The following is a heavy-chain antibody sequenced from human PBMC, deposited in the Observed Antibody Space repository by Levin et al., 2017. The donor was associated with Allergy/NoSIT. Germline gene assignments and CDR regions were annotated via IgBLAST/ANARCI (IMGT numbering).Heavy chain of an antibody. Sequence: GGSLRLSCAASGFTFSSYGMHWVRQAPGKGLEWVAVISYDGSNKYYADSVKGRFTISRDNSKNTLYLQMNSLRAEDTAVYYCAKDQHGDSGYDPMSYFGYWGQGTLVTVSS. J-gene: IGHJ4*02. CDR2: ISYDGSNK. CDR1: GFTFSSYG. V-gene: IGHV3-30*18. D-gene: IGHD5-12*01. CDR3: AKDQHGDSGYDPMSYFGY.